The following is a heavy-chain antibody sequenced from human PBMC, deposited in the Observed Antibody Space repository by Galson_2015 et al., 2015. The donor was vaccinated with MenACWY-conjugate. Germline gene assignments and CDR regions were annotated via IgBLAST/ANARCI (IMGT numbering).Heavy chain of an antibody. V-gene: IGHV3-53*01. D-gene: IGHD6-6*01. CDR3: ARVGGSSLAPFDY. CDR2: IHSGGDT. CDR1: AFSVGSNY. J-gene: IGHJ4*02. Sequence: SLRLSCATSAFSVGSNYMSWVRQAPGKGLEWVSIIHSGGDTYYADSVKGRFTISRDSSKNTLYLQMNYLRAEDTAVYYCARVGGSSLAPFDYWGQGTLVTVSS.